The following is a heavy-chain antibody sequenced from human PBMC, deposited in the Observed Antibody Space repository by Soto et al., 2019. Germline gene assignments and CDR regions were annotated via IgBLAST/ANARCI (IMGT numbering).Heavy chain of an antibody. D-gene: IGHD5-18*01. CDR3: ARDYRGYTCGYAFDV. CDR2: IYYSGTT. Sequence: QVQLHESGPGLVKPSETLSLTCTVSGGSVSSGSHYWSWIRQPPGKGLEWIGHIYYSGTTNYNPALNSRVTIAVDQSKYQFSLKLNSVTSADTAVYYCARDYRGYTCGYAFDVWGQGTMVTVSS. CDR1: GGSVSSGSHY. V-gene: IGHV4-61*01. J-gene: IGHJ3*01.